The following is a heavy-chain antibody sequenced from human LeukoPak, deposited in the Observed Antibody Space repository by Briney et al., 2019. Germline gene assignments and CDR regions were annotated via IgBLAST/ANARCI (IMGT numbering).Heavy chain of an antibody. CDR1: GFGVTNNY. J-gene: IGHJ4*02. CDR3: ARGDGYNFFDY. V-gene: IGHV3-53*01. Sequence: GGSLRLSCAVSGFGVTNNYMSWVRQAPGKGLEWISVFYVGGATYYAASVKGRFTISRDNSENTLYLQIKSLRAEDTAVYYCARGDGYNFFDYWGQGILVTVSS. D-gene: IGHD5-24*01. CDR2: FYVGGAT.